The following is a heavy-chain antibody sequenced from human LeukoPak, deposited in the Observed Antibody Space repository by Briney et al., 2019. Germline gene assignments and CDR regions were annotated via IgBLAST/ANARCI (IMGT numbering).Heavy chain of an antibody. V-gene: IGHV3-23*01. Sequence: PGGSLRLSCAASGFTFSSSAMSWVRQAPGKGLEWVSSISGSGSGGSTYYADSVKGRFTISRDNSKNTLYLQMNSLRAEDTAVYYCARASSAMVRGVSRFDYWGQGTLVTVSS. J-gene: IGHJ4*02. CDR1: GFTFSSSA. D-gene: IGHD3-10*01. CDR3: ARASSAMVRGVSRFDY. CDR2: ISGSGSGGST.